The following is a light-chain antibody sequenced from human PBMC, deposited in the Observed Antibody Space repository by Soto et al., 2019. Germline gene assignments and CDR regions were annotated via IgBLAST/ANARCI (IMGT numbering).Light chain of an antibody. V-gene: IGKV1-9*01. Sequence: DIQLTQSPSFLSASVGDRVTITCRASQDITSYLAWYQQKPGKAPKLLIHTASTLRTGVPSRFSGSGSGTEFTLTISSLQPEDFATYYCQQRKNYPITFGQGTRLEIK. CDR2: TAS. CDR1: QDITSY. J-gene: IGKJ5*01. CDR3: QQRKNYPIT.